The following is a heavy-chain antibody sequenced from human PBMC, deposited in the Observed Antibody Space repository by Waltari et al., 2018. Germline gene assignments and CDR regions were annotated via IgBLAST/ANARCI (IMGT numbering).Heavy chain of an antibody. CDR1: GGTLSSYA. Sequence: QVQLVQSGAEVKKPGSSVKVTCKASGGTLSSYAISWVRQATGQGLEWMGVTNPICVTANFEKKFQGRFTINADDSTITAYRYLSSLRSEDTAVYDCARGDFQYDFWSGYYLGYFDYWGQGTLVTVSS. CDR2: TNPICVTA. V-gene: IGHV1-69*12. J-gene: IGHJ4*02. D-gene: IGHD3-3*01. CDR3: ARGDFQYDFWSGYYLGYFDY.